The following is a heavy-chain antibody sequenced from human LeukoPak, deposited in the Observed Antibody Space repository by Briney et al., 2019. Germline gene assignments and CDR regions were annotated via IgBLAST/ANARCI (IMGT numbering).Heavy chain of an antibody. CDR3: ARTAKDIGKHAFDI. D-gene: IGHD2-15*01. CDR2: ISSGSSYI. Sequence: PGGSLRLACAASGFTFSTYSMNWVRQAPGKGLEWVSSISSGSSYIFSADSVKGRFTISRDNAKNSLYLQMNSLRAEDTAVYYCARTAKDIGKHAFDIWGQGTMVTVSS. CDR1: GFTFSTYS. J-gene: IGHJ3*02. V-gene: IGHV3-21*01.